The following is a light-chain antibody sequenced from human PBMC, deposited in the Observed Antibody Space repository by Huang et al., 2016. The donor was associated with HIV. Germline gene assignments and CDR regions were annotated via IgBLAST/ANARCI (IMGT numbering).Light chain of an antibody. CDR2: GAS. Sequence: EIVMTQSPATLSVSPGERATLSCRASQRVGSNLAWYQQAPGQAPRLLIYGASTRATGSPARFSGGGSGTEFTLTITGLQSEDFAVYYCQQSNNWPWTFGQGTKVEIK. CDR3: QQSNNWPWT. V-gene: IGKV3-15*01. CDR1: QRVGSN. J-gene: IGKJ1*01.